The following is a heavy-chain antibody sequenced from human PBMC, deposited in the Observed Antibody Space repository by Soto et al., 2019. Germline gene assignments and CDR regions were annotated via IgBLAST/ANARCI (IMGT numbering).Heavy chain of an antibody. CDR2: INHSGST. Sequence: SETLSLTCAVYGGSFSDYYWSLIRQPPGKGLEWIGEINHSGSTNYNPSLKSRVTISVDTSKNQFSLKLSSVTAADTAVYYCARGTTFSGYCSSTSCPRLYYMDVWGKGTTVTVSS. CDR3: ARGTTFSGYCSSTSCPRLYYMDV. D-gene: IGHD2-2*01. CDR1: GGSFSDYY. V-gene: IGHV4-34*01. J-gene: IGHJ6*03.